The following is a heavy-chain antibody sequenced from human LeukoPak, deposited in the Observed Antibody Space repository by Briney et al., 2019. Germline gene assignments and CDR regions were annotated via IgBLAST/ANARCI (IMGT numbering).Heavy chain of an antibody. V-gene: IGHV4-39*07. CDR3: ARSSGGYYNYYYYYYMDV. CDR1: GGSISSSSYY. J-gene: IGHJ6*03. Sequence: SETLSLTCTVSGGSISSSSYYWGWIRQPPGKGLEWIGSIYYSGSTYYNPSLKSRVTISVDTSKNQFSLKLSSVTAADTAVYYCARSSGGYYNYYYYYYMDVWGKGTTVTVSS. D-gene: IGHD1-26*01. CDR2: IYYSGST.